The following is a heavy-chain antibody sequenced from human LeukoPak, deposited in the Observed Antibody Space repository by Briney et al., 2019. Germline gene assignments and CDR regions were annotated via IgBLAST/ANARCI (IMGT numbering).Heavy chain of an antibody. CDR2: ISWNSGSI. V-gene: IGHV3-9*03. J-gene: IGHJ4*02. Sequence: GGSLRLSCAASGFTFDDYAMHWVRQAPGKGLEWVSGISWNSGSIGYADSVKGRFTISRDNAKNSLYLQMNSLRAEDMALYYCAKDLGSSWYGNYYFDYWGQGTLVTVSS. CDR3: AKDLGSSWYGNYYFDY. CDR1: GFTFDDYA. D-gene: IGHD6-13*01.